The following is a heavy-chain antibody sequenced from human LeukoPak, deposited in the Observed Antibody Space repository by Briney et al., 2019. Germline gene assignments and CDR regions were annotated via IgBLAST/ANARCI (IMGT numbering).Heavy chain of an antibody. V-gene: IGHV3-23*01. J-gene: IGHJ5*02. CDR3: ARGGWPFDP. CDR1: GFTFNIYA. Sequence: GGSLRLSCAASGFTFNIYALGWVRQAPGKGLEWVSSINDSGDIINYGDSVKGRFTIARDDSKNTVYLEMKSLTAEDTALYYCARGGWPFDPWGQGTLVTVSS. D-gene: IGHD3-10*01. CDR2: INDSGDII.